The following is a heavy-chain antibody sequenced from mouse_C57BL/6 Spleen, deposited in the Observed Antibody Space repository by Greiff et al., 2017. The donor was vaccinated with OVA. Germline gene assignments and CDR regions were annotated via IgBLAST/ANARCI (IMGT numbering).Heavy chain of an antibody. J-gene: IGHJ4*01. D-gene: IGHD2-12*01. CDR2: IHPNSGST. CDR1: GYTFTSYW. V-gene: IGHV1-64*01. Sequence: QVQLQQPGAELVKPGASVKLSCKASGYTFTSYWMHWVKQRPGQGLEWIGMIHPNSGSTNYNEKFKSKATLTVDKSSSTAYMQLSSLTSEYSAVYYCARGGDSNDGYAMDYWGQGTSVTVSS. CDR3: ARGGDSNDGYAMDY.